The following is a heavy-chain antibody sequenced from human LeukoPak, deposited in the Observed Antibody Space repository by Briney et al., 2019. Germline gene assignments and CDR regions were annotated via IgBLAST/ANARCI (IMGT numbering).Heavy chain of an antibody. J-gene: IGHJ4*02. CDR3: ARDQGYGPYFDY. D-gene: IGHD5-12*01. CDR1: EFTFSGYW. V-gene: IGHV3-7*01. Sequence: PGGSLRLSCVASEFTFSGYWISWVRQAPGKGLEWVANIKQDGSEKYYVDSVKGRFTISRDNAKNSLFLQMNSLRAEDTAVYYCARDQGYGPYFDYWGQGTLVTVSS. CDR2: IKQDGSEK.